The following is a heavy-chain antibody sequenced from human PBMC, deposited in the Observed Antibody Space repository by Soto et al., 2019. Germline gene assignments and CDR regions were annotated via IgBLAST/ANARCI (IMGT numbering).Heavy chain of an antibody. D-gene: IGHD1-1*01. CDR1: GLTVSGKTY. CDR3: AAWHEREHAYDV. J-gene: IGHJ3*01. V-gene: IGHV3-53*01. CDR2: LYDVDGT. Sequence: DVQLVESGGGLIQPGESLRLSCAAFGLTVSGKTYVAWVRQAPGKGLEWVSALYDVDGTYYADSLKGRFTTSTDSSKTTVYLQMNALSPDDTAVYYCAAWHEREHAYDVWGQGTTVTVSS.